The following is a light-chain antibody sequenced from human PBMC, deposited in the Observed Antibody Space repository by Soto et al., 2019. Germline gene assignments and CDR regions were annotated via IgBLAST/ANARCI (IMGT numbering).Light chain of an antibody. J-gene: IGLJ1*01. CDR1: SSDVGGYNY. Sequence: QSVLTQPASVSGSPGQSITLSCTGTSSDVGGYNYVSWYQHHPGKAPKLMIFDVSNRPSGVSNRFSGSKSGNTASLTISGLQPEEEADYYCSSYTTSNTRQIVFGTGTKVTVL. CDR2: DVS. CDR3: SSYTTSNTRQIV. V-gene: IGLV2-14*03.